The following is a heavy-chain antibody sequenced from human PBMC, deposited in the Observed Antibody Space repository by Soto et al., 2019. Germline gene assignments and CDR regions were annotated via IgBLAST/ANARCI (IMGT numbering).Heavy chain of an antibody. Sequence: TLSLTCTVSGVSINIGGYYWSWIRQHPGKGREGVGFIYYNGSTSYTPSLSSRVIISLDRSKNQFSLRLSSVSAADTAVYYCERIVDYDSKRFDIWGQGTLVTVSS. CDR1: GVSINIGGYY. D-gene: IGHD3-3*01. CDR3: ERIVDYDSKRFDI. V-gene: IGHV4-31*03. CDR2: IYYNGST. J-gene: IGHJ3*02.